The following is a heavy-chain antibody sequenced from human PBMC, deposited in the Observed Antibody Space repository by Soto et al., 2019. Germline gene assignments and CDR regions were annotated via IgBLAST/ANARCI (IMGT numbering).Heavy chain of an antibody. J-gene: IGHJ3*02. V-gene: IGHV3-74*03. CDR1: GFTFSGHW. Sequence: EVQLVESGGDLVQPGGSLRLSCAASGFTFSGHWMHWVRQVPGKGLEWVSRINTDGGSSAYADSVKGRFTISRDNAKKTLELKMKGLRAEDTAVYYCAREAGYCSRTSCYRRAFDTWGQGTTVTVSS. CDR3: AREAGYCSRTSCYRRAFDT. CDR2: INTDGGSS. D-gene: IGHD2-2*01.